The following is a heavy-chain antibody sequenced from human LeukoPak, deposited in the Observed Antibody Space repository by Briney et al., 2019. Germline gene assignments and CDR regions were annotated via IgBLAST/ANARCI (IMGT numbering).Heavy chain of an antibody. V-gene: IGHV3-33*01. Sequence: GGSLRLSCAASGFTFSSYGFHWVRQAPGKGLEWVAVIWFDGSNKYYADSVKGRFTISRDYSKNTLYLQMNSLRAEDTAVYYCAREVAHRSFFEAFDIWGQGTMVTVSS. CDR3: AREVAHRSFFEAFDI. D-gene: IGHD2-15*01. CDR1: GFTFSSYG. J-gene: IGHJ3*02. CDR2: IWFDGSNK.